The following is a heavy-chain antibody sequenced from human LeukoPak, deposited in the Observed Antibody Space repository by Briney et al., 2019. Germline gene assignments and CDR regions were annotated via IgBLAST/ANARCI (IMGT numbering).Heavy chain of an antibody. CDR1: GGSISSSSYY. D-gene: IGHD5-18*01. Sequence: KPSETLSLTCTVSGGSISSSSYYWGWIRQPPGKGLEWIGSIYYSGSTYYNPSLKSRVTISVDTSKNQFSLKLSSVTAADTAVYYCARGTRGYSYGYVPKFDYWGQGTLVTVSS. V-gene: IGHV4-39*07. CDR3: ARGTRGYSYGYVPKFDY. CDR2: IYYSGST. J-gene: IGHJ4*02.